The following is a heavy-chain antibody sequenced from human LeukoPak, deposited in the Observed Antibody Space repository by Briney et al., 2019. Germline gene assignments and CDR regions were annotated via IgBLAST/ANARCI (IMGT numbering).Heavy chain of an antibody. CDR1: GFTFSAYG. J-gene: IGHJ4*02. CDR2: IWYDENSK. V-gene: IGHV3-33*01. D-gene: IGHD3-22*01. CDR3: ARAGRFYSDSSGYLH. Sequence: GGSLRLSCAASGFTFSAYGMHWVRQAPGKGLEWVAVIWYDENSKNYADSVKGRFTISRDNSKNTLYLQMNSLGAEDTAVYYCARAGRFYSDSSGYLHWGQGTLVTVSS.